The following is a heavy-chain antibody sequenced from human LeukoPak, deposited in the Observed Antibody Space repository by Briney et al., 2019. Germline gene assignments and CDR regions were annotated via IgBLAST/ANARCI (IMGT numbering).Heavy chain of an antibody. D-gene: IGHD2-21*01. CDR1: GFTFSSYA. CDR3: AKGRIAPDD. J-gene: IGHJ4*02. V-gene: IGHV3-23*01. Sequence: GGSLRLSCAASGFTFSSYAMKWVRQAPGKGLEWVSGISGSGGGTYYADSVQGRFTISRDNSKKTLYLQMNSLRVDDTALYYCAKGRIAPDDWGQGTLVIVSS. CDR2: ISGSGGGT.